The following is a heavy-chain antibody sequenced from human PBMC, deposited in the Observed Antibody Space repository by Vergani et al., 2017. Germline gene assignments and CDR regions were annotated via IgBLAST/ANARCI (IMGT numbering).Heavy chain of an antibody. Sequence: QLQLQESGPGLVKPSETLSLTCTVSGGSISSSSYYWGWIRQPPGKGLEWIGSISYCGSTYYNPSLKSRVTISVDTSKNQFSLKLSSVTAADTAVYYCAKLEYSSGFDFDYWGQGTLVTVSS. J-gene: IGHJ4*02. CDR3: AKLEYSSGFDFDY. D-gene: IGHD6-25*01. CDR1: GGSISSSSYY. CDR2: ISYCGST. V-gene: IGHV4-39*01.